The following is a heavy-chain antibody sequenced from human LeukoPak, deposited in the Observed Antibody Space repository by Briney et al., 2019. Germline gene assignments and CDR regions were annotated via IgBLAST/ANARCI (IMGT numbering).Heavy chain of an antibody. V-gene: IGHV3-30*04. CDR2: ISYDGSNK. CDR3: ARDQRRDGYNSYYYYGMDV. Sequence: PGGSLTLSSEASEFTFSSYAMHWVRQAPGKGLEWGAVISYDGSNKYYADSVKGRFTISRDNSKNTLYLQMNSLRAEDTAVYYCARDQRRDGYNSYYYYGMDVWGQGTTVTVSS. J-gene: IGHJ6*02. CDR1: EFTFSSYA. D-gene: IGHD5-24*01.